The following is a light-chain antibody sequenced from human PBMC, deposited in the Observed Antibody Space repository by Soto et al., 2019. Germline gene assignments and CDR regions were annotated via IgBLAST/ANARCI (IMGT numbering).Light chain of an antibody. V-gene: IGKV1-39*01. CDR3: QQSYSNFLT. J-gene: IGKJ1*01. Sequence: IPMTQSPSSLSASVGDRVTITCRASQSISNNLNWYQQKAGKAPKLLIYSASSLQSGVPSRFSGSGSGTDFTLTISSLENEDFATYYWQQSYSNFLTFGQGTKVEIK. CDR2: SAS. CDR1: QSISNN.